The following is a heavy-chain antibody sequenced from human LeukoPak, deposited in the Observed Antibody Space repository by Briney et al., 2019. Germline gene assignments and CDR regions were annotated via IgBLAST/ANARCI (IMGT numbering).Heavy chain of an antibody. Sequence: SETLSLTCTVSNGSISDFYWSWVRRPPGKGLEWIGFIYHIGNTNYNPSLKSRVTISVDTSKNQFSLKLSSVTAADAAVYYCARARWYYYDSSGYYYAFDYWGQGTLVTVTS. J-gene: IGHJ4*02. D-gene: IGHD3-22*01. CDR2: IYHIGNT. V-gene: IGHV4-59*01. CDR1: NGSISDFY. CDR3: ARARWYYYDSSGYYYAFDY.